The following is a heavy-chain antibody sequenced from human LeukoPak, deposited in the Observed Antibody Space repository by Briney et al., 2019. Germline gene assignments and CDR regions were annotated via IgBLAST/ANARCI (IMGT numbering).Heavy chain of an antibody. V-gene: IGHV3-23*01. CDR3: AKAPPDQYYYYYGMDV. J-gene: IGHJ6*04. CDR2: ISGSGGST. D-gene: IGHD1-14*01. Sequence: GGSLILSCAASGFTFRGYAMSWVHQSPGKGLEWVSAISGSGGSTYYADSGKGRFTISRDNSNNTLSLQMSSLRAEDTAVYSCAKAPPDQYYYYYGMDVWGEATTVTVSS. CDR1: GFTFRGYA.